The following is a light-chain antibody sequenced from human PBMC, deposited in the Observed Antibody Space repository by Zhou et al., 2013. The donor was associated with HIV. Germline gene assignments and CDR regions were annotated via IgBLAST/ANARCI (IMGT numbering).Light chain of an antibody. Sequence: AIRVTQSPSSFSASTGDRVTITCRASQDISSSLAWYQQKPGKAPKLLISAASTLQSGVPSRFSGSGSGTDFTLTITCLQSEDFATYYCQQYYGFPCFGQGTRLE. V-gene: IGKV1-8*01. CDR3: QQYYGFPC. CDR2: AAS. J-gene: IGKJ5*01. CDR1: QDISSS.